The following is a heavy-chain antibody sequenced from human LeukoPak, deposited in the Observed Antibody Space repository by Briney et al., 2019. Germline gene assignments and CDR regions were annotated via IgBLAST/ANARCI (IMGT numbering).Heavy chain of an antibody. CDR3: ASNTVLEFLEWLLPDLYAFDI. V-gene: IGHV3-30-3*01. D-gene: IGHD3-3*01. CDR1: GFTFSSFA. J-gene: IGHJ3*02. Sequence: GGSLRLSCAASGFTFSSFAVHWVRQAPGKGLHWVALISYDGTFKYYADSVRGRFTISRDNSKNTLYLQMNSLRTEDTALYYCASNTVLEFLEWLLPDLYAFDIWGQGTMVTVSS. CDR2: ISYDGTFK.